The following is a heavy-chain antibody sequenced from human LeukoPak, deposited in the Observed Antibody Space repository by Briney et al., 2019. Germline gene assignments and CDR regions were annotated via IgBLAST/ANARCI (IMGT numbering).Heavy chain of an antibody. D-gene: IGHD3-22*01. V-gene: IGHV1-2*02. CDR1: GYTFTGYY. CDR2: INPNSGDT. CDR3: APAPMIASYYFDY. Sequence: ASVKVSCKASGYTFTGYYMHWVRQAPGQGLEWMGWINPNSGDTNYAQKSQGRVTMTRDTSISTAYMELSRLRSDDTAVYYCAPAPMIASYYFDYWGQGTLVTVSS. J-gene: IGHJ4*02.